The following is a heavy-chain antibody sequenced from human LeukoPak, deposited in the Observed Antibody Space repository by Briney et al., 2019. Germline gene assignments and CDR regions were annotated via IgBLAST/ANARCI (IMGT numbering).Heavy chain of an antibody. D-gene: IGHD2-15*01. CDR1: GFTVSGTY. J-gene: IGHJ4*02. V-gene: IGHV3-53*01. CDR3: AGRHCSDGGCYFAGADPFDY. Sequence: GGSLRPSCAASGFTVSGTYMSWVRQTPGKGLGWVSVIYSDGKVYYIDSVRGRFTISRDTSKNTVYLQMNSLRAEDTAVYFCAGRHCSDGGCYFAGADPFDYWGQGTLVTASS. CDR2: IYSDGKV.